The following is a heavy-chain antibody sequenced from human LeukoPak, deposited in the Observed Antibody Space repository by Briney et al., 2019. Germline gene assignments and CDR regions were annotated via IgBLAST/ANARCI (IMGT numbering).Heavy chain of an antibody. J-gene: IGHJ6*02. Sequence: RPSETLSLTCAVYGGSFSGYYWSWIRQPPGKGLEWIGEINHSGSTNYNPSLKSRVTISVDTSKNQFSLKLSSVTAADTAVYYCARGMYYYDSSGPKSVYYYYYGMDVWGQGTTVTVSS. CDR3: ARGMYYYDSSGPKSVYYYYYGMDV. CDR2: INHSGST. V-gene: IGHV4-34*01. D-gene: IGHD3-22*01. CDR1: GGSFSGYY.